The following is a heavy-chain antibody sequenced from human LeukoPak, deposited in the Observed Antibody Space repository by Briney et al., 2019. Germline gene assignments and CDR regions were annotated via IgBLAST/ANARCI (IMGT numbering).Heavy chain of an antibody. CDR1: GFTFSNYW. Sequence: PGGSLRLSCAASGFTFSNYWMSWVRQAPGKGLKWVANVKEDGSEKYYADSVKGRCTISRDNAKNSLNLQMNSLRAEDTAVYYCAREGLWVGLDSGKTRQAYWESWGQGTMVTVSS. D-gene: IGHD2-21*01. J-gene: IGHJ3*01. CDR3: AREGLWVGLDSGKTRQAYWES. V-gene: IGHV3-7*04. CDR2: VKEDGSEK.